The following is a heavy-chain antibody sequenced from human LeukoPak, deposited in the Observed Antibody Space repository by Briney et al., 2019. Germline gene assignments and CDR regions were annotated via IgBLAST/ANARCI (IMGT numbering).Heavy chain of an antibody. CDR3: ARGGNYGDYDGYFDY. J-gene: IGHJ4*02. CDR1: GGSISSYY. V-gene: IGHV4-59*08. Sequence: SETLSLTCTVAGGSISSYYWSWVRQPPRKGLEWIGYIYYTASTNYNPSLRSRVTISVDTSKNQFSLKLNSVTAADTAVYYCARGGNYGDYDGYFDYWGQGTLVTVSS. CDR2: IYYTAST. D-gene: IGHD4-17*01.